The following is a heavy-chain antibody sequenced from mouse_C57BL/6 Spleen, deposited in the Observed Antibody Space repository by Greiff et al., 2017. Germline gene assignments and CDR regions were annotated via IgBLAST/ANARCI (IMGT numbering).Heavy chain of an antibody. CDR1: GYTFTSYW. CDR3: ASLYYDYDPFAY. D-gene: IGHD2-4*01. V-gene: IGHV1-7*01. J-gene: IGHJ3*01. Sequence: QVQLQQSGAELAKPGASVQLSCKASGYTFTSYWMHWVKQRPGQGLEWIGYINPSSGYTKYNQKFKDKATLTADKSSSTAYMQLSSLTYEDSAVYYCASLYYDYDPFAYWGQGTLVTVSA. CDR2: INPSSGYT.